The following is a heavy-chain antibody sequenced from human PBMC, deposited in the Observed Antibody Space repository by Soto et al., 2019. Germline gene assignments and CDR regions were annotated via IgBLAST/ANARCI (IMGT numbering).Heavy chain of an antibody. CDR1: GYTFTSYY. D-gene: IGHD3-3*01. Sequence: VKVSCKASGYTFTSYYMHWVRQAPGQGLEWMGIINPSGGSTSYAQKFQGRVTMTRDTSTSTVYMELSSLRSEDTAVYYCARGKLLSWYDFWSWGFDPWGQGTLVTVSS. CDR2: INPSGGST. J-gene: IGHJ5*02. V-gene: IGHV1-46*01. CDR3: ARGKLLSWYDFWSWGFDP.